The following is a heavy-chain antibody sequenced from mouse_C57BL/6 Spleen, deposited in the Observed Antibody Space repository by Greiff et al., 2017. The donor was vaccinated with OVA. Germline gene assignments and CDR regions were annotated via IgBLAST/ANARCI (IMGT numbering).Heavy chain of an antibody. CDR2: INPNYGTT. J-gene: IGHJ1*03. V-gene: IGHV1-39*01. CDR3: ASLYGSSYDWYFDV. Sequence: VQLQHSGPELVKPGASVKISCKASGYSFTDYNMNWVKQSNGKSLEWIGVINPNYGTTSYNQKFKGKATLTVDQSSSTAYMQLNSLTSEDSAVYYCASLYGSSYDWYFDVWGTGTTVTVSS. CDR1: GYSFTDYN. D-gene: IGHD1-1*01.